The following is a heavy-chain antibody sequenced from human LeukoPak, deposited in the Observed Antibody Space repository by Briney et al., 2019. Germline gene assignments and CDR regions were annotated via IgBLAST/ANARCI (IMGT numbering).Heavy chain of an antibody. CDR1: GGSISSYY. V-gene: IGHV4-59*12. D-gene: IGHD3-9*01. CDR3: ARGGLRYFDWLSV. CDR2: IYYSGST. J-gene: IGHJ4*02. Sequence: SETLSLTCTVSGGSISSYYWSWIRQPPGKGLEWIGYIYYSGSTNYNPSLKSRVTISVDTSKNQFSLKLSSVTAADTAVYYCARGGLRYFDWLSVWGQGTLVTVSS.